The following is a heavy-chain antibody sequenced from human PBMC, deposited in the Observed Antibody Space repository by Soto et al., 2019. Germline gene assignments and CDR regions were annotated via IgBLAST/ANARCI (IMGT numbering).Heavy chain of an antibody. J-gene: IGHJ6*02. Sequence: SETLSLTCAVYGGSFSGYYWSWIRQPPGKGLEWIGEINHSGSTNYNPSLKSRVTISVDTSKNQFSLKLSSVTAADTAVYYCARVRGSGSYYKRTGYYYYYGMDVWGQGTTVTVSS. D-gene: IGHD3-10*01. CDR3: ARVRGSGSYYKRTGYYYYYGMDV. CDR1: GGSFSGYY. V-gene: IGHV4-34*01. CDR2: INHSGST.